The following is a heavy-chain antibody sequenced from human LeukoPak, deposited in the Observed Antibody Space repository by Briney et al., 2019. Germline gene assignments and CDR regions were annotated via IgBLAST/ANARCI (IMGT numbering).Heavy chain of an antibody. CDR1: GYTFTNYG. CDR2: ISTYNGNT. J-gene: IGHJ5*02. V-gene: IGHV1-18*01. D-gene: IGHD6-13*01. CDR3: ARRAAAGTFWFDP. Sequence: ASVKVSCKASGYTFTNYGISWVRQAPGQGLEWMGWISTYNGNTNYAQKLQGRVTMTTDTSTSTAYMEVRSLRSDDTAVYYCARRAAAGTFWFDPWGQGTLVTVSS.